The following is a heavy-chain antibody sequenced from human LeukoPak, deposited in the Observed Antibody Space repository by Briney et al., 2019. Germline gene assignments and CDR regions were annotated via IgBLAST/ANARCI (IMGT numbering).Heavy chain of an antibody. V-gene: IGHV3-30*03. D-gene: IGHD3-22*01. J-gene: IGHJ4*02. CDR2: ISYDGSNK. CDR3: ASDYYDSSGPVPGY. Sequence: GGSLRLSCETSGFTFSSYGMHWVRQAPGKGLEWVAVISYDGSNKYYADSVKGRFTISRDNSKNTLYLQMNSLRAEDTAVYYCASDYYDSSGPVPGYWGQGTLVTVSS. CDR1: GFTFSSYG.